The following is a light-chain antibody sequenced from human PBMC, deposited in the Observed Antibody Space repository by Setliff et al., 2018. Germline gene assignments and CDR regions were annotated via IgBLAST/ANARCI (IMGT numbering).Light chain of an antibody. CDR2: GNN. CDR1: SSNTGAGYD. J-gene: IGLJ1*01. Sequence: VLTQPPSVSGAPGQRVTISCAGGSSNTGAGYDVHWYQQLPGTAPKLLIYGNNNRPSGVPDRFSGSQSGTSASLAITGLHSEDEADYYCQSYDSSLSAYVFGTGTKVTVL. CDR3: QSYDSSLSAYV. V-gene: IGLV1-40*01.